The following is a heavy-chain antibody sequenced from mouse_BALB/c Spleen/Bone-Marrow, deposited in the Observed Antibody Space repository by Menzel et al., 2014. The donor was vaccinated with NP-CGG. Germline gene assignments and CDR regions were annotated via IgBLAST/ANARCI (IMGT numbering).Heavy chain of an antibody. Sequence: QVQLQQSGAELVKPGASVKLSCKASGYTFTSHWMHWVKQRPGQGLEWIGEINPSNGRTNYNEKFKSKATLTVDKSSSTAYMQLSSLTSEDSAVYYCARGGRYDERTWFAYWGQGTLVTVSA. J-gene: IGHJ3*01. V-gene: IGHV1S81*02. CDR2: INPSNGRT. D-gene: IGHD2-14*01. CDR1: GYTFTSHW. CDR3: ARGGRYDERTWFAY.